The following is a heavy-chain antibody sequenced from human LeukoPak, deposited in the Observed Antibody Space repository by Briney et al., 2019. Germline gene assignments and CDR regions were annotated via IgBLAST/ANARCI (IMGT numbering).Heavy chain of an antibody. D-gene: IGHD3-10*01. V-gene: IGHV1-2*02. CDR3: ANLLGSGNPLDY. Sequence: GASVKVSCKASGYTFTAYYIHWVRQAPGQGLEYMGWINPNSGGTRYAQEFQGRVTMTRDTSISTAYMELTWLRSDDTALYYCANLLGSGNPLDYWGQGTLVTVSS. CDR1: GYTFTAYY. J-gene: IGHJ4*02. CDR2: INPNSGGT.